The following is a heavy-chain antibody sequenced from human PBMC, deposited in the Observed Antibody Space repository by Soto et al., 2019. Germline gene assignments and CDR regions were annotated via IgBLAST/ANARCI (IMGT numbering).Heavy chain of an antibody. CDR1: SEFLSGCH. CDR2: ISQSGNT. V-gene: IGHV4-34*01. Sequence: SETLSLTCSISSEFLSGCHWGWIRQPRGKGLECIGEISQSGNTNYSPSLNSQVSISIDTSKKQFSLNLASVCAAETAVDYCPRAPKVSSSSQTRPDFWGKVTLVTVSS. D-gene: IGHD6-6*01. CDR3: PRAPKVSSSSQTRPDF. J-gene: IGHJ4*02.